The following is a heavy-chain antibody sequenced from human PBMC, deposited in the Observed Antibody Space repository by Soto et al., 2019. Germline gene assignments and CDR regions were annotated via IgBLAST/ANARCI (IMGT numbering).Heavy chain of an antibody. Sequence: SETLSLTCTVSGGSISSSSFYWGWVRQPPGKGLEWIGSVSHRGSTYYNPSLTSRVTISVDTSKNHFSLKLNSVAAADTAVYYCVSPYNFYFMDVWGKGTPVTVSS. D-gene: IGHD3-16*01. CDR2: VSHRGST. J-gene: IGHJ6*03. V-gene: IGHV4-39*02. CDR1: GGSISSSSFY. CDR3: VSPYNFYFMDV.